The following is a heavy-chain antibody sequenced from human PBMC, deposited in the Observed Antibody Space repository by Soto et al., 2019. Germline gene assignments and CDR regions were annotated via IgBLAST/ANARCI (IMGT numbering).Heavy chain of an antibody. CDR2: IRSKAYGGTT. V-gene: IGHV3-49*03. CDR3: TRGLERGSGYDLGWGY. CDR1: GFTFGDYA. D-gene: IGHD5-12*01. J-gene: IGHJ4*02. Sequence: EVQLVESGGGLVQPGRSLRLSCTASGFTFGDYAMSWFRQAPGKGLEWVGFIRSKAYGGTTEYAASVKGRFTISRDDSKSIAYLQMNSLKTEDTAVYYCTRGLERGSGYDLGWGYWGQGTLVTVSS.